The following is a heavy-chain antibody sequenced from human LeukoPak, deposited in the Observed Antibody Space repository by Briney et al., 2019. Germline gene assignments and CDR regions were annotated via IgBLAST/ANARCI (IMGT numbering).Heavy chain of an antibody. CDR2: ISGSGGST. J-gene: IGHJ4*02. CDR1: GFTFSSYA. Sequence: GSLRLSCAASGFTFSSYAMSWVRQAPGKGLEWVSAISGSGGSTYYADSVKGRFTISRDNSKNTLYLQMNSLRAEDTAVYYCAKDPPANDTYLYYFDYWGQGTLVTVSS. CDR3: AKDPPANDTYLYYFDY. D-gene: IGHD2-8*01. V-gene: IGHV3-23*01.